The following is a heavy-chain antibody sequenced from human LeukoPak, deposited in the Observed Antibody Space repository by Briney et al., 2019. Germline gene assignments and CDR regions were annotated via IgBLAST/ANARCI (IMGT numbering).Heavy chain of an antibody. J-gene: IGHJ3*01. CDR1: GFTFSYYS. Sequence: GGSLRLSCAASGFTFSYYSMNWVRQAPGKGLEWISYSNTDGTISYADSVKGRFIISRDNAENSLYLQMNSLRDEDTAVYFCVRDRDYAFDFWGQGTMVTVSS. V-gene: IGHV3-48*02. CDR2: SNTDGTI. CDR3: VRDRDYAFDF.